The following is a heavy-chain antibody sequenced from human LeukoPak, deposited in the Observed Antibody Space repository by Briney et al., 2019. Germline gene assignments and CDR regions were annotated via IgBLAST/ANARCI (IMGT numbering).Heavy chain of an antibody. V-gene: IGHV1-8*01. CDR2: MNPNSGNT. J-gene: IGHJ3*02. Sequence: GASVKVSCKASGYTFTSYDINWVRQATGQGLEWMGWMNPNSGNTGYAQKFQGRVTMTRNTSISTAYMELSSLRSEDTAVYYCARFDGRNSLRADAFDIWGQGTMVTVSS. CDR3: ARFDGRNSLRADAFDI. D-gene: IGHD3-9*01. CDR1: GYTFTSYD.